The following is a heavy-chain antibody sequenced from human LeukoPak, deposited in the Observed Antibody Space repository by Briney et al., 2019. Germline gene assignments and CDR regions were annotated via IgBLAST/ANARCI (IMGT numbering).Heavy chain of an antibody. V-gene: IGHV3-23*01. CDR1: GFTVSSNH. D-gene: IGHD2-15*01. Sequence: PGGSLRLSCAASGFTVSSNHMSWVRQGPGKGLEWVSGISSSGKTADYAASVQGWFIISRDNSKNTVYLQMNSLRAEDAAVYYCAKGGGGSNRHFDCWLQGTLVTVSS. CDR2: ISSSGKTA. CDR3: AKGGGGSNRHFDC. J-gene: IGHJ4*02.